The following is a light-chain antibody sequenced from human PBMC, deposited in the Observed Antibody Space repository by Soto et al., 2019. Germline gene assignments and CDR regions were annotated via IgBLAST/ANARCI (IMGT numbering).Light chain of an antibody. CDR1: SSNIGTNY. CDR3: AAWDDSLPGLA. Sequence: QSVLTQPPSASETPGQTVTISCSGSSSNIGTNYVYWYQQLPGTAPKLLVYRNNQRPSGVPDRFSGSKSGTSASLAISGLRSEDEADYYCAAWDDSLPGLAFGGGTKVTVL. V-gene: IGLV1-47*01. CDR2: RNN. J-gene: IGLJ2*01.